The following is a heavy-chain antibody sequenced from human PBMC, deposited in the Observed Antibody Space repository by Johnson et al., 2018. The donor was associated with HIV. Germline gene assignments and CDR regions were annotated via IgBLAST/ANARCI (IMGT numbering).Heavy chain of an antibody. D-gene: IGHD3-10*01. CDR1: GFTCDDYA. Sequence: VQLVESGGGLVQPGGSLRLSCAASGFTCDDYAMHWVRQVPGKGLEWVSGISWNSGNTYYADSVEGRFTISRDNSKNTVWLQMNSLRAEDTALYYCAKETGTQSAFEIWGQGTAVTVSS. CDR2: ISWNSGNT. V-gene: IGHV3-23*04. CDR3: AKETGTQSAFEI. J-gene: IGHJ3*02.